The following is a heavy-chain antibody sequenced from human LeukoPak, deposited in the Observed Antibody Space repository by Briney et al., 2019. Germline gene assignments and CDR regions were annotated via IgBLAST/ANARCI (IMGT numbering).Heavy chain of an antibody. CDR2: IYSGGST. CDR3: ARGDITRDGYNPHDAFDI. D-gene: IGHD5-24*01. J-gene: IGHJ3*02. CDR1: GFTVSSNY. V-gene: IGHV3-53*01. Sequence: GGSLRLSCAASGFTVSSNYISWVRQAPGKGLEWVSVIYSGGSTYYADSVKGRFTISRDNSKNTLYLQMNSLRAEDTAVYYCARGDITRDGYNPHDAFDIWGQGTMVTVSS.